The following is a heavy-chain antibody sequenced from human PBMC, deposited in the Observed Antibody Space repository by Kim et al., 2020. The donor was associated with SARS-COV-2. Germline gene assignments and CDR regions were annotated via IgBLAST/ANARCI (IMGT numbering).Heavy chain of an antibody. D-gene: IGHD3-10*01. V-gene: IGHV3-21*01. J-gene: IGHJ6*02. CDR1: GFTFSSYS. CDR3: ARDLAPDSGSYYYYYYGVDV. Sequence: GGSLRLSCAASGFTFSSYSMNWVRQAPGKGLEWVSSISSSSSYIYYADSVKGRFTISRDNAKNSLYLQMNSLIAEDTAVYYCARDLAPDSGSYYYYYYGVDVWGQGTTVTVS. CDR2: ISSSSSYI.